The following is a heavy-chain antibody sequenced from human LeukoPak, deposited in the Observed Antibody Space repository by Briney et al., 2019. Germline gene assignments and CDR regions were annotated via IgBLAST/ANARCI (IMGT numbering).Heavy chain of an antibody. CDR1: GFTFDDYG. D-gene: IGHD6-13*01. J-gene: IGHJ4*02. CDR2: INWNGGGT. Sequence: GGSLRLSCAASGFTFDDYGMSWVRQAPGKGLEWVSGINWNGGGTRYADSVKGRFTISRDTAKNSLYLKMNSLRAEDTALYYCARLKAAAGSNFDYWGQGTLVTVPS. CDR3: ARLKAAAGSNFDY. V-gene: IGHV3-20*04.